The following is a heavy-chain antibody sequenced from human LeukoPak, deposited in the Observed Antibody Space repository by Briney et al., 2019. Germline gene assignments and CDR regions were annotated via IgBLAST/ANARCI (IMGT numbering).Heavy chain of an antibody. CDR1: GFTFSTFA. D-gene: IGHD1-26*01. J-gene: IGHJ5*02. V-gene: IGHV3-23*01. CDR2: IFPSGGEI. Sequence: GGSLRLSCAASGFTFSTFAMVWVRQPPGKGLEWVSSIFPSGGEIHYADSVRGRFTISRDNSKSTLSLQMNSLRAEDTAIYYCARDRGIGGRFDPWGQGTLVTVSS. CDR3: ARDRGIGGRFDP.